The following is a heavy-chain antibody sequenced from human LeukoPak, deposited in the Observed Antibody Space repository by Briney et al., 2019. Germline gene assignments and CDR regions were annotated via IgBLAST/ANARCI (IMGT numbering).Heavy chain of an antibody. CDR1: GGSISSSSYY. J-gene: IGHJ4*02. D-gene: IGHD6-13*01. V-gene: IGHV4-39*07. CDR3: ARDYAGTGV. Sequence: SETLSLTCTVSGGSISSSSYYWGWIRQPPGRGLEWIGSIYYSGSTYYNPSLKSRVTISVDTSKNQFSLKLSSVTAADTAVYYCARDYAGTGVWGQGTLVTVSS. CDR2: IYYSGST.